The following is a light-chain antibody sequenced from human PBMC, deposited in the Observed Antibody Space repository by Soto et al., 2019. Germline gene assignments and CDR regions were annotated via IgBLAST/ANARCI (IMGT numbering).Light chain of an antibody. CDR3: AAWDDSLNGFV. J-gene: IGLJ1*01. CDR1: SSNIGSNP. CDR2: SNN. V-gene: IGLV1-44*01. Sequence: QAVVAQPPSASGTPGQRVTISCSESSSNIGSNPVNWYQQLPVTAPKLLIYSNNQRPSGVPARFSGSKSGTSASLAISGLQPEDEADYYCAAWDDSLNGFVFGTGTKVTVL.